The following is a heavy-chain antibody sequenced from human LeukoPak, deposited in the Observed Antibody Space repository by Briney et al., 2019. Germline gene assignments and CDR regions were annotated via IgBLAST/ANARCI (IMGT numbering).Heavy chain of an antibody. Sequence: VASVKVSCKASGYTFTSYYMHWVRQAPGQGLEWMGIINPSGGSTSYAQKFQGRVTMTRDMSTSTVYMELSSLRSEDTAVYYCATEWYYYDSSGRGAFDIWGQGTMVTVSS. D-gene: IGHD3-22*01. CDR1: GYTFTSYY. CDR3: ATEWYYYDSSGRGAFDI. J-gene: IGHJ3*02. V-gene: IGHV1-46*01. CDR2: INPSGGST.